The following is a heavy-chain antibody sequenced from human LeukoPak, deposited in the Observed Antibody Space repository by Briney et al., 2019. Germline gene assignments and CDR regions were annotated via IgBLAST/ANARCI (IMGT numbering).Heavy chain of an antibody. CDR3: ARGEGSGSYMSYFDY. J-gene: IGHJ4*02. Sequence: LETLSLTCAVYVGSFSGYYWSWIRQPPGKGLEWIGEIDHSGSTIYNPSLESRVTISQDTSKNQFSLKLSSVTAADTAVYYCARGEGSGSYMSYFDYWGQGGLVTVSS. D-gene: IGHD3-10*01. CDR2: IDHSGST. V-gene: IGHV4-34*01. CDR1: VGSFSGYY.